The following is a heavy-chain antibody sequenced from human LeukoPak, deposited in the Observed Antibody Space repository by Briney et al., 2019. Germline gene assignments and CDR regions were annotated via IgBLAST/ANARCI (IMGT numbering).Heavy chain of an antibody. D-gene: IGHD3-10*01. CDR1: GFSLSTYW. Sequence: PGGSLRLSCVASGFSLSTYWMHWVRQIPGKGLVWVSRIDNDGTTRNYADPVKGRFTISRDNVKNTLYQQMNSLRAEDTAVYYCAHGDHSSFDGWGQGILATVSS. J-gene: IGHJ4*02. CDR3: AHGDHSSFDG. V-gene: IGHV3-74*01. CDR2: IDNDGTTR.